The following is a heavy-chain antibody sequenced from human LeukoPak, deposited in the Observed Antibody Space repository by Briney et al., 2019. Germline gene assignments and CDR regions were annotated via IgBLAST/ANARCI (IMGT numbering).Heavy chain of an antibody. Sequence: GAPVKVSCKASGYTFTGYYMHWVRQAPGQGLEWMGWINPNSGGTNYAQKFQGRVTMTRDTSISTAYMELSRLRSDDTAVYYCARESWYSSGWYRYGGFDIWGQGTMVTVSS. CDR2: INPNSGGT. CDR1: GYTFTGYY. CDR3: ARESWYSSGWYRYGGFDI. V-gene: IGHV1-2*02. D-gene: IGHD6-19*01. J-gene: IGHJ3*02.